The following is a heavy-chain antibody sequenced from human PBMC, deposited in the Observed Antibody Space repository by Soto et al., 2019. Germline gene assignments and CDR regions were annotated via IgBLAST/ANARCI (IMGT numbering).Heavy chain of an antibody. CDR2: ISYDGSNK. D-gene: IGHD5-18*01. J-gene: IGHJ4*02. CDR1: GFTFSSYG. V-gene: IGHV3-30*18. CDR3: AKGLTNTTMVSY. Sequence: GGSLRLSCAASGFTFSSYGMHWVRQAPGKGLEWVAVISYDGSNKYYADSVKGRFTISRDNSKNTLYLQMNSLRAEDTAVYYCAKGLTNTTMVSYWSQGTLVTVSS.